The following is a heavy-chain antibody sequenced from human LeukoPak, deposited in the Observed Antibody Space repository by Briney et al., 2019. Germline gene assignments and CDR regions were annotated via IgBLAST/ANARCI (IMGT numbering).Heavy chain of an antibody. CDR3: ARNYGDHSGGWLDP. CDR2: MNPNSGNT. CDR1: GYTFTSYD. Sequence: GASVKVSCKASGYTFTSYDINWVRQATGQGLEWMGWMNPNSGNTGYAQKFQGRVTITRNTSISTAYMELSSLRSEDTALYYCARNYGDHSGGWLDPWGQGTLVTVSS. J-gene: IGHJ5*02. V-gene: IGHV1-8*03. D-gene: IGHD4-23*01.